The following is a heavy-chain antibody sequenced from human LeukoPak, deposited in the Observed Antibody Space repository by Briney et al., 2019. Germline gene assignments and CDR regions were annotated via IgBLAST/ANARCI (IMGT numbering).Heavy chain of an antibody. V-gene: IGHV1-69*04. D-gene: IGHD2-15*01. Sequence: GASVKVSCKASGDTFITYTFSWVRQAPGQGLEWMGRVIPSLDVSNYAGKFQGRVTINADKSSSTAYMELTSLRSEDTAMYYCARDHCSRGSCLGGHRGQGTLVTVSS. J-gene: IGHJ4*02. CDR2: VIPSLDVS. CDR3: ARDHCSRGSCLGGH. CDR1: GDTFITYT.